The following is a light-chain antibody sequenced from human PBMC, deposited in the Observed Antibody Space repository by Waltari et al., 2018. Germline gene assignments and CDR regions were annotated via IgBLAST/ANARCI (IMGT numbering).Light chain of an antibody. J-gene: IGKJ1*01. CDR2: AAS. CDR3: QHYEGWPPWT. CDR1: QSVSTK. V-gene: IGKV3-15*01. Sequence: EIVLTQSPAPLSVSPGERATLSCRASQSVSTKVAWYQQRPGQAPRLLLYAASSRATGVPARFGGSGSETDFTLTISGLQSEDFAVYYCQHYEGWPPWTFGQGTKV.